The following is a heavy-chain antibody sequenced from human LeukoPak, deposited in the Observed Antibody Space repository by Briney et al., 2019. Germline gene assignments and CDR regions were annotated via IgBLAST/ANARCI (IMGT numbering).Heavy chain of an antibody. CDR3: ARTEYSSSLFDP. CDR1: GGSFSGYY. CDR2: INHSGST. D-gene: IGHD6-6*01. Sequence: SETPSLTCAVYGGSFSGYYWSWLRQPPGKGLEWIGEINHSGSTNYNPSLKSRVTISVDTSKNQFSLKLSSVTAADTAVYYCARTEYSSSLFDPWGQGTLVTVSS. J-gene: IGHJ5*02. V-gene: IGHV4-34*01.